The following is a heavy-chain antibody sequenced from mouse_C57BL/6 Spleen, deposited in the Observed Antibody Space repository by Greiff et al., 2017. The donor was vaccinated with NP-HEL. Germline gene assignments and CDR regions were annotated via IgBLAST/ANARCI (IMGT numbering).Heavy chain of an antibody. J-gene: IGHJ4*01. Sequence: VQLQQSGPELVKPGASVKISCKASGYSFTGYYMNWVKQSPEQSLEWIGEINPSTGGTTYNQKFKAKATLTVDKSSSTAYMQLKSLTSEDSAVYYCARSVGTGAMDYWGQGTSVTVSS. CDR3: ARSVGTGAMDY. CDR1: GYSFTGYY. D-gene: IGHD3-1*01. V-gene: IGHV1-42*01. CDR2: INPSTGGT.